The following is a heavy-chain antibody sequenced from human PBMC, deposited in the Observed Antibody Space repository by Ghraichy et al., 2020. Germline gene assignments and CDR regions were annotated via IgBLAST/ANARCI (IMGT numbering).Heavy chain of an antibody. CDR3: ARDLYVVDDYGDY. CDR2: INPNSGGT. D-gene: IGHD3-16*01. Sequence: ASVKVSCKASGYTFTGYYLHWVRQAPGQGLEWMGWINPNSGGTNYARKFQGRVTMTRDTSISTAYMELSRLRSDDTAVYYCARDLYVVDDYGDYWGQGTLVTVSS. CDR1: GYTFTGYY. V-gene: IGHV1-2*02. J-gene: IGHJ4*02.